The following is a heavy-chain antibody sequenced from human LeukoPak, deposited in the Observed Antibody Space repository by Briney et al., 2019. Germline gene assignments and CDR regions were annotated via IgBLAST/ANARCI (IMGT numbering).Heavy chain of an antibody. D-gene: IGHD3-22*01. V-gene: IGHV3-11*05. CDR2: ISSSSSYT. J-gene: IGHJ4*02. Sequence: AGGSLRLSCAASGFTFSDYYMSWIRQAPGKGLEWVSYISSSSSYTNYADSVKGRFTISRDNAKNSLYLQMNSLRAEDTAVYYCARVRYYDSSGYYNYWGQGTLVTVSS. CDR3: ARVRYYDSSGYYNY. CDR1: GFTFSDYY.